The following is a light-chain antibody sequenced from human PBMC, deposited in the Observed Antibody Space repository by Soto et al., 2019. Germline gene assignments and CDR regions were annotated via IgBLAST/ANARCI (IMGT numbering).Light chain of an antibody. V-gene: IGKV3-11*01. CDR1: QYINTR. Sequence: ETVLTQSQATLSSVAGDGVTLSSRASQYINTRLAWYQHRPGQAPRLLIYQTSIRAAGIPARFSASGTGTDFTLTISDVQPEDFAVYYCHQRQSWPRTFGQGTKVDIK. CDR2: QTS. J-gene: IGKJ1*01. CDR3: HQRQSWPRT.